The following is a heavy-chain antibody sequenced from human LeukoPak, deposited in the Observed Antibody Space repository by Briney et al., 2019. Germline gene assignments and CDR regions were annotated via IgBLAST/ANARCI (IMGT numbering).Heavy chain of an antibody. V-gene: IGHV1-3*01. J-gene: IGHJ5*02. CDR3: ARDLVVVVAPMGWFDP. CDR1: GYAFTNYA. Sequence: ASVKVSCKASGYAFTNYALHWVRQAPGQRLEWMGWINAGNGNTKYSQKFQGRVTITRDTSASTAYMELSSLRSEDTAVYYCARDLVVVVAPMGWFDPWGQGTLVTASS. D-gene: IGHD2-15*01. CDR2: INAGNGNT.